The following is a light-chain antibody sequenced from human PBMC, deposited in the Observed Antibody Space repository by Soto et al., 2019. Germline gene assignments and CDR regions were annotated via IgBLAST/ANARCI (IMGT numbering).Light chain of an antibody. CDR2: DAS. CDR3: QQSFGTPWT. CDR1: RSISTH. V-gene: IGKV1-39*01. J-gene: IGKJ1*01. Sequence: DVQMTQSPSSLSASVRDRLTISCRASRSISTHLNWYQHKAGSAPKLLIHDASNLQGGVPSRFSGSGSGTDFTLTISSLQPEDFATYYCQQSFGTPWTFGQGTKVDIK.